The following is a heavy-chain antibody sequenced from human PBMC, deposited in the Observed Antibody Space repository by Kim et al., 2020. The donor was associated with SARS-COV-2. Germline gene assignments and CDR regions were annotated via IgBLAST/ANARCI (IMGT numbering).Heavy chain of an antibody. CDR2: GNP. J-gene: IGHJ6*02. CDR3: ARGPGGMDV. V-gene: IGHV7-4-1*02. Sequence: GNPTYAEGFTGRFVLSLDTSVSTAYLQISRLRAEDTAVYYCARGPGGMDVWGQGTTVTVSS.